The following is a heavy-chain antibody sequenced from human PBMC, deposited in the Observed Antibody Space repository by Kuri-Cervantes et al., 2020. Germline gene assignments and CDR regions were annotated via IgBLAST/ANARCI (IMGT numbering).Heavy chain of an antibody. V-gene: IGHV1-46*01. CDR2: INPSGDST. D-gene: IGHD2-2*01. CDR3: AREGGYCSSTSCFRRYYYYYYMDV. J-gene: IGHJ6*03. CDR1: GYTSTSYY. Sequence: ASVKVSCKESGYTSTSYYMHWVRQAPGQGLEWMGIINPSGDSTNFAEKFQGRVSMTRDTSTSTVYMELSSLRSEDTAVYYCAREGGYCSSTSCFRRYYYYYYMDVWGKGTTVTVSS.